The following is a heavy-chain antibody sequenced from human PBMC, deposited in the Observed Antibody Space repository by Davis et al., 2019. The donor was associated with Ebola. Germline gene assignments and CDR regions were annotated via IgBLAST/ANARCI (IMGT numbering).Heavy chain of an antibody. V-gene: IGHV3-15*07. CDR2: ITSKTDGGTT. Sequence: GESLKISCAASGFTFSNAWMNWVRQAPGKGLEWVGRITSKTDGGTTDYAAPVKGRFTITRDDSKNTLYLQMNSLKTEDTAVYYCTPTLLEWPHYYYYGMDVWGQGTTVTVSS. D-gene: IGHD3-3*01. CDR3: TPTLLEWPHYYYYGMDV. CDR1: GFTFSNAW. J-gene: IGHJ6*02.